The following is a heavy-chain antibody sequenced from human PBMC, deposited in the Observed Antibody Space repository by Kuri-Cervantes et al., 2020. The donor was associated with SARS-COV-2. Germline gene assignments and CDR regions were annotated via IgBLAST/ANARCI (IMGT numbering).Heavy chain of an antibody. CDR3: ARDRSIFGVVTPRMDYYYGMDV. D-gene: IGHD3-3*01. V-gene: IGHV6-1*01. CDR1: GDSVSSNSAA. Sequence: SCAISGDSVSSNSAAWNWIRQSPSRGLGWLGRTYYRSKWYNDYAVSVKSRITINPDTSKNQFSLQLNSVTPEDTAVYYCARDRSIFGVVTPRMDYYYGMDVWGQGTTVTVSS. J-gene: IGHJ6*02. CDR2: TYYRSKWYN.